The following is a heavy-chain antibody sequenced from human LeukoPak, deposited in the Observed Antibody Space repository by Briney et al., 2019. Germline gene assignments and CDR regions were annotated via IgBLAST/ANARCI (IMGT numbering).Heavy chain of an antibody. V-gene: IGHV4-39*01. CDR3: ARQPTVKRGAVASNFDY. D-gene: IGHD6-19*01. CDR2: IYYNGIT. J-gene: IGHJ4*02. CDR1: GASIRGTSYY. Sequence: KTSETLTLTCTVSGASIRGTSYYWAWIRQPPGQGLEWIASIYYNGITYYNASLESRVTMSVDTSRNQFSLRLSSVSAADTSVYYCARQPTVKRGAVASNFDYWGQGTLVTVSS.